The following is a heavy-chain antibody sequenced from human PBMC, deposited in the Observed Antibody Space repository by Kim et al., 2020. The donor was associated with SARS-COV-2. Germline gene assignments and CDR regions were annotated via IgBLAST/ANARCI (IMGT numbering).Heavy chain of an antibody. CDR2: INEDGTIE. V-gene: IGHV3-7*01. J-gene: IGHJ4*02. Sequence: GGSLRLSCGTSGFTFSDYWMSWVRQAPGKGLEWVANINEDGTIEYYVDSLKGRITISRDNAENSLYLQMNSLRVEDTAMYYCARGGSDSGDYWGQGTLV. CDR1: GFTFSDYW. D-gene: IGHD3-22*01. CDR3: ARGGSDSGDY.